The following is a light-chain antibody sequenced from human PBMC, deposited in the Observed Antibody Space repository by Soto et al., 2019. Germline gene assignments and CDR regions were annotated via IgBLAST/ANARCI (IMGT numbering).Light chain of an antibody. CDR3: QVWDNGVV. V-gene: IGLV3-21*04. CDR2: YDD. Sequence: SYVLTQPPSGSVAPGKTAKITCGGDNSGSKSVHWYQQKPGQAPVLFIYYDDVRPSGIPERVSGSTSGNAATLTISGVEAGDEADYYCQVWDNGVVFGGWPKLTVL. J-gene: IGLJ2*01. CDR1: NSGSKS.